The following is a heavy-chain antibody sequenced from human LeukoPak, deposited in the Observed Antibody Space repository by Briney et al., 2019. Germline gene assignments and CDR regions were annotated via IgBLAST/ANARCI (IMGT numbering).Heavy chain of an antibody. V-gene: IGHV4-34*01. CDR2: INHSGST. Sequence: SETLSLTCAVYGGSFSGYYWGWIRQPPGKGLEWIGEINHSGSTNYNPSLKSRVTISVDTSKNQFSLKLSSVTAADTAVYYCARGQGAVAGTGWYFDLGGRGTLVTVSS. J-gene: IGHJ2*01. D-gene: IGHD6-19*01. CDR1: GGSFSGYY. CDR3: ARGQGAVAGTGWYFDL.